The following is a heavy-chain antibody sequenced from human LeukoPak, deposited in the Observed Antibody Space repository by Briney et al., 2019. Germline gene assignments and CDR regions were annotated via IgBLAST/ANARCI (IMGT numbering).Heavy chain of an antibody. D-gene: IGHD6-19*01. CDR1: GFTFSSYA. V-gene: IGHV3-23*01. CDR2: ISGSGGST. CDR3: VRGPSGSGWLPFDY. J-gene: IGHJ4*02. Sequence: GGSLRLSCSASGFTFSSYAMHWVRQAPGKGLEWVSAISGSGGSTYYADSVKGRFTISRDNSKNTLYLQMNSLKAEDTAVYYCVRGPSGSGWLPFDYWGQGTLVTVSS.